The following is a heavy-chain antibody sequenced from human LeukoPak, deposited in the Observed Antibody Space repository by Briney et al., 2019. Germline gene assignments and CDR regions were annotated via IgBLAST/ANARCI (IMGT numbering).Heavy chain of an antibody. CDR2: IYYTGTT. CDR3: ARAPDSAAARPVDC. D-gene: IGHD6-13*01. J-gene: IGHJ4*02. Sequence: PSETLSLTCTVSGASISSGGYYWSWTRQHPGKGLDWVGYIYYTGTTYYNPSLRSRACISVDPSENQFSLKLSSVTAADTAVYYCARAPDSAAARPVDCWGQGTLVTVSS. CDR1: GASISSGGYY. V-gene: IGHV4-31*03.